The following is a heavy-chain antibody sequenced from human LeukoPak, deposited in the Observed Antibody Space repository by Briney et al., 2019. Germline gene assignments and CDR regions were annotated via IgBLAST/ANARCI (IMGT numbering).Heavy chain of an antibody. CDR3: AKDRSPRGYSGYEPFDY. D-gene: IGHD5-12*01. J-gene: IGHJ4*02. V-gene: IGHV3-23*01. CDR2: ISGSGGST. CDR1: GFTFSSYA. Sequence: GVSLRLSCAASGFTFSSYAMSWVRQAPGKGLEWVSAISGSGGSTYYADSVKGRFTISRDNSKNTLYLQMNSLRAEDTAVYYCAKDRSPRGYSGYEPFDYWGQGTLVTVSS.